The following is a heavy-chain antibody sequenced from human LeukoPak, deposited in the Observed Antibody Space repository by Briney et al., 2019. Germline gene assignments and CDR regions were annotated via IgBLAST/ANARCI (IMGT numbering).Heavy chain of an antibody. D-gene: IGHD3-3*01. CDR1: GYTSTGYY. V-gene: IGHV1-2*06. CDR3: ASGGGFLEWLSINPDYFDY. J-gene: IGHJ4*02. Sequence: ASVKVSCKASGYTSTGYYTHWVRQAPGQGLEWMGRINPNSGGTNYAQKFQGRVTMTRDTSISTAYMELSRLRSDDTAVYYCASGGGFLEWLSINPDYFDYWGQGTLVTVSS. CDR2: INPNSGGT.